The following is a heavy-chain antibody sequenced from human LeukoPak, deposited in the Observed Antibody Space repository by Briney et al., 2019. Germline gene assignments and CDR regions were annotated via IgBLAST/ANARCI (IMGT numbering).Heavy chain of an antibody. V-gene: IGHV3-21*01. CDR1: GFTFSSYS. J-gene: IGHJ3*02. CDR3: AKPHYGDFLAAFDI. Sequence: GGSLRLSCAASGFTFSSYSMNWVRQAPGKGLEWVSSISSSSSYIYYADSVKGRFTISRDNAKNSLYLQMNSLRAEDTAVYYCAKPHYGDFLAAFDIWGQGTMVTVSS. CDR2: ISSSSSYI. D-gene: IGHD4-17*01.